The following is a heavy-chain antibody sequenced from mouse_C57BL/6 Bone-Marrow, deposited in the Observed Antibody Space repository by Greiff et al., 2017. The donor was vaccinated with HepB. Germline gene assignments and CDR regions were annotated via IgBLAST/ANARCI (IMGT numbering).Heavy chain of an antibody. CDR3: ARDGYYGDYYYAMDY. CDR2: IWSGGST. V-gene: IGHV2-2*01. CDR1: GFSLTSYG. J-gene: IGHJ4*01. D-gene: IGHD2-3*01. Sequence: QVQLKESGPGLVQPSQRLSITCTVSGFSLTSYGVHWVRQSPGKGLEWLGVIWSGGSTDYNAAFISRLSISKDNSKSQVFFKMNSLQADDTAIYYCARDGYYGDYYYAMDYWGQGTSVTVSS.